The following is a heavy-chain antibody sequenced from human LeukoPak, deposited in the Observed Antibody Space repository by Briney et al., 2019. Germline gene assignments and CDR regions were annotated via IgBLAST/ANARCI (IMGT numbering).Heavy chain of an antibody. CDR3: ARASTTVPNLLDY. J-gene: IGHJ4*02. V-gene: IGHV3-23*01. D-gene: IGHD4-17*01. Sequence: GESLKISCAASGFTFSNYAMSWVRQAPGKGLEWVSAISGSGRSSYYADSVKGRFTISRDNSKNTLYLQTSSLEVDDTAVYYCARASTTVPNLLDYWGQGALVSVSS. CDR1: GFTFSNYA. CDR2: ISGSGRSS.